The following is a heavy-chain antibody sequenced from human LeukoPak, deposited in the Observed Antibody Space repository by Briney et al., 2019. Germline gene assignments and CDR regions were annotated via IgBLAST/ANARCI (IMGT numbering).Heavy chain of an antibody. CDR3: ARGDKDFYYGMDV. CDR2: ISSNGSTI. J-gene: IGHJ6*02. CDR1: EFTFSDYY. D-gene: IGHD2-15*01. Sequence: GGSLRPSCAASEFTFSDYYMRWIRQAPGKGLEWVSYISSNGSTIYYADSVKGRFTISRDNAKNSLYLQMNSLRAEDTAVYYCARGDKDFYYGMDVWGQGTTVTVSS. V-gene: IGHV3-11*01.